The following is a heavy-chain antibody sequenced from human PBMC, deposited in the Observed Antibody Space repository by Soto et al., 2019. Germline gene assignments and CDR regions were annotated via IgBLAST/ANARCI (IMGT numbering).Heavy chain of an antibody. CDR3: TRRGGYRYYFLY. Sequence: EVQLVESGGGLVKPGGSLRLSCAASGFTFSSYSMNWVRQAPGKGLEWVSSITSSSSYIYYADSVKGRFTIYRENAKNALYLQMNSLRAEDTAVYYCTRRGGYRYYFLYRGQGTLVTVSS. J-gene: IGHJ4*02. CDR1: GFTFSSYS. CDR2: ITSSSSYI. V-gene: IGHV3-21*01. D-gene: IGHD5-18*01.